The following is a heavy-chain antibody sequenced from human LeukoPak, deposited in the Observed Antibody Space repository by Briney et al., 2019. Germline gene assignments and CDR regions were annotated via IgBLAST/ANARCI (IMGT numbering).Heavy chain of an antibody. Sequence: PGGTLRLSCAASGFIFEDYGMSWVRQGRGKGLEWVSGIDEYGGNTVYEYSVEGRFTVSRDNAMNSLYLEMNSLRVEDTAFYYCARDRALNDFWSGNIYYFDYWGQATLVTVSS. D-gene: IGHD3-3*01. CDR3: ARDRALNDFWSGNIYYFDY. CDR1: GFIFEDYG. V-gene: IGHV3-20*04. J-gene: IGHJ4*02. CDR2: IDEYGGNT.